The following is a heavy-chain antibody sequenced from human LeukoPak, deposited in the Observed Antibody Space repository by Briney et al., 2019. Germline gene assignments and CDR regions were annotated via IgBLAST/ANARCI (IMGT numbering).Heavy chain of an antibody. CDR2: IRFDGTVA. D-gene: IGHD6-19*01. V-gene: IGHV3-30*02. CDR3: AKDQYSSGWKTFDY. J-gene: IGHJ4*02. CDR1: GFTFRTSA. Sequence: GGSLRLSCAASGFTFRTSAMNWVRQAPGKGLEWVAFIRFDGTVAEYGDSVKGRFTISRDNSKNTLYLQMNSLRAEDTAVYYCAKDQYSSGWKTFDYWGQGTLVTVSS.